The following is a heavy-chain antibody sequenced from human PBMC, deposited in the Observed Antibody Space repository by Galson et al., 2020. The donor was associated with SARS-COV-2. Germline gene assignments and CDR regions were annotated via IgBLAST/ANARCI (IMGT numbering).Heavy chain of an antibody. J-gene: IGHJ4*02. CDR3: ARDIYYGSGIFDY. V-gene: IGHV1-18*01. CDR1: GYTYTSYD. Sequence: ASVKVSCKASGYTYTSYDNSWVRQATGQGLEWMGWNSAHNGNTNYAQKIQGRVTMITDTPTSTVYMELRSLRSDDTAVYYCARDIYYGSGIFDYWGQGSLLIVSS. CDR2: NSAHNGNT. D-gene: IGHD3-10*01.